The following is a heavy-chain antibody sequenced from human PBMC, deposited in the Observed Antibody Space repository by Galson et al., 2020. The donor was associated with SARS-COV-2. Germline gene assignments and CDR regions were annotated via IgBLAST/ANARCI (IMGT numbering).Heavy chain of an antibody. CDR3: ARIAGDGYNPLDN. CDR1: GFTFTTYA. V-gene: IGHV3-23*01. Sequence: GESLKISCAASGFTFTTYAMTWVRQAPGGGLEWVSGISGSGAITFYARSVKGRFTIFSDSSKNTLYLQMNSLRVEDTAVYYCARIAGDGYNPLDNWGQGTLVTVSS. J-gene: IGHJ4*02. CDR2: ISGSGAIT. D-gene: IGHD5-12*01.